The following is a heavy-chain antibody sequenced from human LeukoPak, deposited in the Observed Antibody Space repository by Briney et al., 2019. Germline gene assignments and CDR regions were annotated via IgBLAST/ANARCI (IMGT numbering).Heavy chain of an antibody. CDR2: IYYSGST. CDR1: GGSISSYY. CDR3: ARSPKGYGDSDFDY. D-gene: IGHD4-17*01. V-gene: IGHV4-59*01. J-gene: IGHJ4*02. Sequence: SETLSLTCTVSGGSISSYYWSWIRQPPGKGLEWIGYIYYSGSTNYNPSLKSRVTISVDTSKNQFSLKLSSVTAADTAVYYCARSPKGYGDSDFDYWGQGTLVTVSS.